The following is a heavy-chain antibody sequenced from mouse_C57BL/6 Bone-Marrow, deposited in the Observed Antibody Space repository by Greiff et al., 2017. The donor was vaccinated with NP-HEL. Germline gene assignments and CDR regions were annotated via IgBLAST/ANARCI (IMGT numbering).Heavy chain of an antibody. CDR3: ARDPHYYGSSYDYFDD. V-gene: IGHV1-82*01. CDR2: IYPGDGDT. J-gene: IGHJ2*01. CDR1: GYAFSSSW. Sequence: VQGVESGPELVKPGASVKISCKASGYAFSSSWMNWVKQRPGKGLEWIGRIYPGDGDTNYNGKFKGKATLTADKSSSTAYMQLSSLTSEDSAVYFCARDPHYYGSSYDYFDDGGQGTTLTVSS. D-gene: IGHD1-1*01.